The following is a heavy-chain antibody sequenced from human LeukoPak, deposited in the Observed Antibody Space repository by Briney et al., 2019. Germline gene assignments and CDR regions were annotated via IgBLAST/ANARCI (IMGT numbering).Heavy chain of an antibody. Sequence: APVKVSCKASGYTFTGYYMHWVRQAPGQGLEWMGWINPNSGGTNSAQTFQGRVTMTRDTCISTAYMELSRLRSDDTAVYYCARDHSYRWDWGENWFDPWGQGTLVAVSS. D-gene: IGHD7-27*01. V-gene: IGHV1-2*02. CDR3: ARDHSYRWDWGENWFDP. CDR2: INPNSGGT. J-gene: IGHJ5*02. CDR1: GYTFTGYY.